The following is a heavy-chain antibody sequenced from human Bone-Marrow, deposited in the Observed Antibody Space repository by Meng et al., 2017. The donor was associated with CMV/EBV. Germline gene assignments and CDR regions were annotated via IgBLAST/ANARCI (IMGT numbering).Heavy chain of an antibody. Sequence: VRLSELGPGLGKPSETLSFPCTFPGGSISSYYWSWIRQPAGKGLEWIGRIYTSGSTNYNPSLKSRVTMSVDTSKNQFSLKLSSVTAADTAVYYCARAMVRGVQRYFDYWGQGTLVTVSS. J-gene: IGHJ4*02. D-gene: IGHD3-10*01. CDR1: GGSISSYY. CDR2: IYTSGST. V-gene: IGHV4-4*07. CDR3: ARAMVRGVQRYFDY.